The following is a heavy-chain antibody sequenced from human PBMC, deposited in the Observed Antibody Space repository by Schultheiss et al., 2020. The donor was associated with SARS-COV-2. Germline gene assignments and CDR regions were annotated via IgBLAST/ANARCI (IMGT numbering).Heavy chain of an antibody. CDR1: GFTFSSYG. CDR3: ARYYGGNQSGDAFDI. D-gene: IGHD4-23*01. Sequence: GGSLRLSCAASGFTFSSYGMHWVRQAPGKGLEWVAVISYDGSNKYYADSVKGRFTISRDNSKNTLYLQMNSLRAEDTAVYYCARYYGGNQSGDAFDIWGQGTMVTVSS. J-gene: IGHJ3*02. V-gene: IGHV3-30*03. CDR2: ISYDGSNK.